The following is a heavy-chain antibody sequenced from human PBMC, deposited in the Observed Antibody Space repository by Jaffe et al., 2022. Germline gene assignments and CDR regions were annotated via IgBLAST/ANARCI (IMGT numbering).Heavy chain of an antibody. V-gene: IGHV4-39*02. CDR2: ISYSGST. Sequence: QLQLQESGPGLVKPSETLSLTCSVSGGSISNTNYFWGWIRQPPGKGLEWIATISYSGSTYYNPSLKSRVTISVDTSKNHFSLKLGSVTAADTAVYYCARSYCTTASCHAFFDAFDMWGQGTMVTVSS. CDR3: ARSYCTTASCHAFFDAFDM. CDR1: GGSISNTNYF. D-gene: IGHD2-2*01. J-gene: IGHJ3*02.